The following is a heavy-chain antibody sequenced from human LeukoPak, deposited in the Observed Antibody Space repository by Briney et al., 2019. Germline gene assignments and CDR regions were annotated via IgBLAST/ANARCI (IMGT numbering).Heavy chain of an antibody. J-gene: IGHJ4*02. D-gene: IGHD6-19*01. CDR3: AKVRDTSGWYHFDN. CDR1: GFTFSNYG. Sequence: QAGGSLRLSCAPSGFTFSNYGMHWVRQAPGKGLEWVAVIWYDGSNKYYADSVKGRFTVSRDNSRNTLHLEMNSLRAEDTAVYYCAKVRDTSGWYHFDNWGQGTLVTVSS. V-gene: IGHV3-33*06. CDR2: IWYDGSNK.